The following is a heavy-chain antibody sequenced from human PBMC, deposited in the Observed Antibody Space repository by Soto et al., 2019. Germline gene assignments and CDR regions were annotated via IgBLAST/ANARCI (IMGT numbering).Heavy chain of an antibody. CDR2: IIPIFGTA. CDR3: ARGLPGYSYGDYYYYGMDV. J-gene: IGHJ6*02. V-gene: IGHV1-69*13. D-gene: IGHD5-18*01. CDR1: GGTFSSYA. Sequence: SVKVSCKASGGTFSSYAISWVRQAPGQGLEWMGGIIPIFGTANYAQKFQGRVTITADESTSTAYMELSSLRSEDTAVYYCARGLPGYSYGDYYYYGMDVWGQGTTVTVSS.